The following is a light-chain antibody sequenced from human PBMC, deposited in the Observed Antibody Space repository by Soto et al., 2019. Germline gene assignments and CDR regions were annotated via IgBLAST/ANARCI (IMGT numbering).Light chain of an antibody. V-gene: IGKV3-11*01. J-gene: IGKJ5*01. CDR2: DAS. CDR1: QSVSSY. CDR3: QQRSNCPTRIT. Sequence: EIVLTQSPATLSLSPWERATLSCRASQSVSSYLAWYQQKPGQAPRLLIYDASNRATGIPARFSGRGSGTDFTHTLSSREPEHLAVYYCQQRSNCPTRITVGRGTRLEIK.